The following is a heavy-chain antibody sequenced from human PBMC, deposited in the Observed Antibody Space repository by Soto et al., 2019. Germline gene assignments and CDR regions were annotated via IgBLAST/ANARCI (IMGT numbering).Heavy chain of an antibody. J-gene: IGHJ6*01. CDR3: AKDISRDILTGGSTLGVV. Sequence: GVSLRLSCSASGFTFDDYAMHWVRQAPGKGLEWVSLISWDGGSTYYADSVKGRFTISRDNSKNSLYLQMNSLRTEDTALYYCAKDISRDILTGGSTLGVVWGQGTTVTV. D-gene: IGHD3-9*01. CDR1: GFTFDDYA. CDR2: ISWDGGST. V-gene: IGHV3-43*01.